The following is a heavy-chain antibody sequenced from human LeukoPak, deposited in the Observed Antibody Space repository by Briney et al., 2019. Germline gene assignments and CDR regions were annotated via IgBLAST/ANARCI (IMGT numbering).Heavy chain of an antibody. V-gene: IGHV6-1*01. J-gene: IGHJ4*02. Sequence: PSQTLSLTCAISGASVSSNTAAWNWFRQPPSRGLEWLGRTYYRSKWYDDYELSLKSRISINADTSKNQFSLQLSSVSPEDTAVYFCAREGGYGIIDFWGQGTLVTVSS. CDR3: AREGGYGIIDF. CDR2: TYYRSKWYD. CDR1: GASVSSNTAA. D-gene: IGHD5-12*01.